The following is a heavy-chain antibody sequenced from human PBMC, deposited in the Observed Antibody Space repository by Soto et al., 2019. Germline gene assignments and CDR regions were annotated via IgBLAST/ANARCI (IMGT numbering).Heavy chain of an antibody. J-gene: IGHJ4*02. CDR3: ARSFGELSYYFDY. CDR1: GYTFTSYA. D-gene: IGHD3-10*01. V-gene: IGHV1-3*01. Sequence: ASVKVSCKASGYTFTSYAMHWVRQAPGQRLEWMEWINAGNGNTKYSQKFQGRVTITRDTSASTAYMELSSLRSEDTAVYYCARSFGELSYYFDYWGQGTLVTVSS. CDR2: INAGNGNT.